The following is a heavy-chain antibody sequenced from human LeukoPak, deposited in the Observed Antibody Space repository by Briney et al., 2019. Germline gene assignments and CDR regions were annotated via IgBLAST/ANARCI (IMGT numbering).Heavy chain of an antibody. D-gene: IGHD4-17*01. CDR2: IYSGGST. CDR3: ARASMTTEDFQH. CDR1: GFTVSSNY. J-gene: IGHJ1*01. Sequence: GGSLRLSCAASGFTVSSNYMSWVRQAPGKGLEWVSVIYSGGSTYYADSVKGRFTISRDNSKNTLYLQMNSLRAEDTAVYYCARASMTTEDFQHWGQGTLVTVSS. V-gene: IGHV3-66*01.